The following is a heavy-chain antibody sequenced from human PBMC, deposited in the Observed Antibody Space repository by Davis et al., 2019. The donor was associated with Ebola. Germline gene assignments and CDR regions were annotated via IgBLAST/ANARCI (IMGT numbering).Heavy chain of an antibody. CDR1: GYSINRGFT. CDR2: IYHSGST. CDR3: ASSGDATYFDY. D-gene: IGHD4-17*01. J-gene: IGHJ4*02. Sequence: MPSETLSLTCSVSGYSINRGFTWGWIRQPPGKGLEWIGSIYHSGSTNYSPSLKSRVTVSADTSKDQFSLSLSSVTAADTAVYYCASSGDATYFDYWGQGTLVTVSS. V-gene: IGHV4-38-2*02.